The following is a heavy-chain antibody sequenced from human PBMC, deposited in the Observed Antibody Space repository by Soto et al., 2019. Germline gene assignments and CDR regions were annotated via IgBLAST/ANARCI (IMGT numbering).Heavy chain of an antibody. CDR1: GGSISSYY. CDR3: ARNGGITMIIGGGLLSAFDI. J-gene: IGHJ3*02. D-gene: IGHD3-22*01. V-gene: IGHV4-59*08. Sequence: SETLSLTCTVSGGSISSYYWSWIRQPPGKGLEWIGYMYYSGSSNYNPSLKSRVTISVDTSKNQFSLKLSSVTAADTAEYYCARNGGITMIIGGGLLSAFDIWGQGTMVTVSS. CDR2: MYYSGSS.